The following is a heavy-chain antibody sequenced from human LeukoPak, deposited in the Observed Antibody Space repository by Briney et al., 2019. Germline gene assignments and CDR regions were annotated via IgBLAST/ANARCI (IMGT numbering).Heavy chain of an antibody. CDR2: IKQDGSEK. V-gene: IGHV3-7*01. D-gene: IGHD4-17*01. CDR1: GFTFSSYW. Sequence: GGSLRLSCAAPGFTFSSYWMSWVRQAPGKGLEWVANIKQDGSEKYYVDSEKGRFTISRDDAKNLLYLDMNSLRAEDTAVYYCARGHTAVTRHFDFWGQGTLVTVSS. J-gene: IGHJ4*02. CDR3: ARGHTAVTRHFDF.